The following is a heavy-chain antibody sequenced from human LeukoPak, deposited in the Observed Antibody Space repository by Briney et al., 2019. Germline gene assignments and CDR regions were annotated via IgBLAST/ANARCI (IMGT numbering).Heavy chain of an antibody. J-gene: IGHJ5*02. CDR1: GYTFTSYG. D-gene: IGHD2-8*01. CDR2: ISAYNGNT. CDR3: ERFFAMENNWFDP. Sequence: GASVKVSCKASGYTFTSYGISWVGQAPGQGLEWMGWISAYNGNTNYAQKLQGRVTMTTDTDTSTAYMELRRLRYKDTAVYYCERFFAMENNWFDPWGQGTLVTVSS. V-gene: IGHV1-18*01.